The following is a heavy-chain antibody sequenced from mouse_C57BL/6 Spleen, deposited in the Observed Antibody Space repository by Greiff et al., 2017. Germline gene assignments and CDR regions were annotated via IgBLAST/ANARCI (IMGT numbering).Heavy chain of an antibody. CDR1: GYTFTSYW. CDR2: IHPSDSDT. Sequence: QVQLKQPGAELVKPGASVKVSCKASGYTFTSYWMHWVKQRPGQGLEWIGRIHPSDSDTNYNQKFKGKATLTVDKSSSTAYMQLSSLTSEDSAVYYWAISHYYGSSLSYWYFDVWGTGTTVTVSS. D-gene: IGHD1-1*01. CDR3: AISHYYGSSLSYWYFDV. V-gene: IGHV1-74*01. J-gene: IGHJ1*03.